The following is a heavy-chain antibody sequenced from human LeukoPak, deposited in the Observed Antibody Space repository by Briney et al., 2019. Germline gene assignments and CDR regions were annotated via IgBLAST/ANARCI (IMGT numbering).Heavy chain of an antibody. D-gene: IGHD6-13*01. J-gene: IGHJ5*02. V-gene: IGHV1-18*01. CDR3: ARDRGIAAADSFDP. CDR2: ISAYSGET. Sequence: ASVKVSCKASGYTYTTYGISWVRQAPGQGLEWMGWISAYSGETNYAQKLQGRVNMTSDSSTRTAYMELRSLRSDDTAVYYCARDRGIAAADSFDPWGQGTLVTVSS. CDR1: GYTYTTYG.